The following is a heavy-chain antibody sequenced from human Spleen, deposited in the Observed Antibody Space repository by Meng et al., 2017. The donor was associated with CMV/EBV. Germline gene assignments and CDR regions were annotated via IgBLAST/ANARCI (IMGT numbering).Heavy chain of an antibody. CDR3: ARAYPMNYYYDSSGPRDAFDI. J-gene: IGHJ3*02. CDR1: GFTFSSYE. D-gene: IGHD3-22*01. V-gene: IGHV3-48*03. Sequence: GGSLRLSCAASGFTFSSYEMNWVRQAPGKGLEWVSYISSSGSTIYYADSVKDRFTISRDNAKNSLYLQMNSLRAEDTAVYYCARAYPMNYYYDSSGPRDAFDIWGQGTMVTVSS. CDR2: ISSSGSTI.